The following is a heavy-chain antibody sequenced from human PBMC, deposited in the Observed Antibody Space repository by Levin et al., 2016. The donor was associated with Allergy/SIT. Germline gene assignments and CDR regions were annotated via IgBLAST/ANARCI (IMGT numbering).Heavy chain of an antibody. D-gene: IGHD3-10*01. J-gene: IGHJ4*02. Sequence: WVRQAPGQGLEWMGGIIPIFGTANYAQKFQGRVTITADESTSTAYMELSSLRSEDTAVYYCATKYGSGLPIDYWGQGTLVTVSS. CDR3: ATKYGSGLPIDY. V-gene: IGHV1-69*01. CDR2: IIPIFGTA.